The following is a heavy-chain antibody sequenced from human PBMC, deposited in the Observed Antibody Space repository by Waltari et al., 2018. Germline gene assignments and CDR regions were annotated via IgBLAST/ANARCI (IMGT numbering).Heavy chain of an antibody. Sequence: QVQLVQSGAEVKKPGSSVKVSCKASGGTFSSYAIRWVRQAPGQGLEWMGRIIPIFGTANYEQKFQGRVTITADKSTSTAYMELSSLRSEDTAVYYCARADPALGYSSGWGNWFDPWGQGTLVTVSS. J-gene: IGHJ5*02. V-gene: IGHV1-69*08. CDR3: ARADPALGYSSGWGNWFDP. CDR1: GGTFSSYA. D-gene: IGHD6-19*01. CDR2: IIPIFGTA.